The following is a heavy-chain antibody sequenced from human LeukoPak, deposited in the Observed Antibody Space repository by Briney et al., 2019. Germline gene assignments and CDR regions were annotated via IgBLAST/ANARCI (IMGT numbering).Heavy chain of an antibody. D-gene: IGHD3-10*01. Sequence: GASVKVSCKASGYTFTSYYMHWVRQAPGQGLEWVGIINPSGGSTNYAQKLQDRVTMTRDTSTSTVYMELSSLRSEDTAVYYCARDPRYGSGQTWFDPWGQGTLVTVSS. CDR3: ARDPRYGSGQTWFDP. V-gene: IGHV1-46*01. J-gene: IGHJ5*02. CDR1: GYTFTSYY. CDR2: INPSGGST.